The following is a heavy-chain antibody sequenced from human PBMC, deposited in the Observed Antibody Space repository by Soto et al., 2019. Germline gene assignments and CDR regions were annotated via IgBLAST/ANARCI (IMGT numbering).Heavy chain of an antibody. CDR1: GITISNYP. CDR3: VKDDGGYPSTAPH. D-gene: IGHD3-22*01. Sequence: EVQLLESGGGLVQPGGSLRLSCAASGITISNYPMSWVRQAPGKGLDWVPGISGRGDRTYYADSAKGRFTISKDISKNSLSLQLDNLGVEDTAVYFCVKDDGGYPSTAPHWGQGTLVTVSS. J-gene: IGHJ1*01. V-gene: IGHV3-23*01. CDR2: ISGRGDRT.